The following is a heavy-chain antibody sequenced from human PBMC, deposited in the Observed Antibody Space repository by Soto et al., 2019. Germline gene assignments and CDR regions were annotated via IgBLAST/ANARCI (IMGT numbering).Heavy chain of an antibody. V-gene: IGHV1-69*13. J-gene: IGHJ6*02. D-gene: IGHD3-10*01. CDR2: IIPIFGTA. Sequence: SVKVSCKASGCTFSSYAISWVRQAPGQGLEWMGGIIPIFGTANYAQKFQGRVTITADESTSTAYMELSSLRSEDTAVYYCARKMVRGVHYYYYGMDVWGQGTTVTVSS. CDR3: ARKMVRGVHYYYYGMDV. CDR1: GCTFSSYA.